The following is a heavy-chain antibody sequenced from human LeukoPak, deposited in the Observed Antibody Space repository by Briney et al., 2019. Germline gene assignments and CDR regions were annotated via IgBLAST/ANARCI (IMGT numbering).Heavy chain of an antibody. J-gene: IGHJ3*02. Sequence: SETLSLTCTVSASSITSYYWSWIRQPPGKGLEWIGYIYYSGSTNYNPPLKSRVTISVETSKNQFSLKLSSVTAADTAVYYCARDRILPKYYYDSSGYPRNAFDIWGQGTMVTVSS. V-gene: IGHV4-59*01. CDR2: IYYSGST. CDR3: ARDRILPKYYYDSSGYPRNAFDI. D-gene: IGHD3-22*01. CDR1: ASSITSYY.